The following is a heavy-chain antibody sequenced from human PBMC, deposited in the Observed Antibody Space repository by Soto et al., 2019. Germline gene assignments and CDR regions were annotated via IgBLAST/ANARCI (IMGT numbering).Heavy chain of an antibody. V-gene: IGHV3-23*01. CDR3: AKDRRAGGNSAFYFDF. CDR2: IGATGGGT. J-gene: IGHJ4*02. CDR1: GFKFSNYA. D-gene: IGHD3-16*01. Sequence: HPGGSLRLSCAASGFKFSNYAMSWVRQAPGKGLEWVSLIGATGGGTYYADSVKGRFTISRDNSHYTLYLQVHSLTAEDTAVYYCAKDRRAGGNSAFYFDFWGQGAQVTVSS.